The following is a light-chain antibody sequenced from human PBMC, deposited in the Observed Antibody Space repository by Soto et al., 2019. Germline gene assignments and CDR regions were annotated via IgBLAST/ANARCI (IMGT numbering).Light chain of an antibody. J-gene: IGLJ3*02. CDR3: QSYDSSLSGWL. CDR2: GDS. Sequence: QAVVTQPPSVSGAPGQRVTISCTGSSSNIGAGYNVHWYQQVPGTAPKLLIYGDSNRPSGVPDRFSGSKSGTSASLAITGLQAEDEADYSCQSYDSSLSGWLFGGGTQLTVL. CDR1: SSNIGAGYN. V-gene: IGLV1-40*01.